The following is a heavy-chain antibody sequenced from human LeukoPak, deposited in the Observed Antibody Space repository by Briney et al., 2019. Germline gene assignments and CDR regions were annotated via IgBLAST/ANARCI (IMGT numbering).Heavy chain of an antibody. V-gene: IGHV5-51*01. D-gene: IGHD2-21*02. CDR1: GYSFTNYW. Sequence: GESLKISCKGSGYSFTNYWIDWVRQVPGQGLEWMGIIYPGDSDTRYSPSFQGQVTMSADKSISTAYLQWSSLKASDTAMYYCARQTRYCGGDCNSFDYWGQGTLVTVSP. CDR2: IYPGDSDT. CDR3: ARQTRYCGGDCNSFDY. J-gene: IGHJ4*02.